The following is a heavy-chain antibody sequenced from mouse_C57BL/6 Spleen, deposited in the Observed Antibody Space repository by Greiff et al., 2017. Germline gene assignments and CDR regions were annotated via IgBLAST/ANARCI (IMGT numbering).Heavy chain of an antibody. CDR1: GYTFTSYW. Sequence: QVQLKQPGAELVKPGASVKMSCKASGYTFTSYWITWVKQRPGQGLEWIGDIYPGSGSTNYNEKFKSKATLTVDTSSSTAYMQLSSLTSEDSAVYYCARKGAYYSNYFDYWGQGTTLTVSS. J-gene: IGHJ2*01. CDR2: IYPGSGST. CDR3: ARKGAYYSNYFDY. V-gene: IGHV1-55*01. D-gene: IGHD2-5*01.